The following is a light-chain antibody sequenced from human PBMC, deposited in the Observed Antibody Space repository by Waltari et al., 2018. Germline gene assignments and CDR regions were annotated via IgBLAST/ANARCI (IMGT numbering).Light chain of an antibody. V-gene: IGLV1-40*01. J-gene: IGLJ2*01. CDR3: QSYDSSLRI. Sequence: SVLTQPPSVSGAPGQTVTISCTRRSSNIGPDYEFHWYQQLPGTAPKLLIYASNNRPAGVPARFSGSKSGTSASLAITGLQPEDEATYFGQSYDSSLRIFGGGTKLTVL. CDR1: SSNIGPDYE. CDR2: ASN.